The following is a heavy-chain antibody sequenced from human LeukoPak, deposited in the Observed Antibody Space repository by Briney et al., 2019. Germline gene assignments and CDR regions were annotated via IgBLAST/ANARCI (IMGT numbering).Heavy chain of an antibody. Sequence: ASVKVSCKASGYTFTSYGISWVRQAPGQGLEWMGWIIAYNGNTNYAQKLQGRITMTTDTSTSTAYMELRSLRSDDTAVYYCARDYYYDILTGYHAPDYWGQGTLVTVSS. V-gene: IGHV1-18*01. CDR3: ARDYYYDILTGYHAPDY. CDR2: IIAYNGNT. J-gene: IGHJ4*02. CDR1: GYTFTSYG. D-gene: IGHD3-9*01.